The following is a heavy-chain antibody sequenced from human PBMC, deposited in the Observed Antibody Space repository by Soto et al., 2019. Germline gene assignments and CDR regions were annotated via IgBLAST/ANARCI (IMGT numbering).Heavy chain of an antibody. CDR1: GYSFTSYW. J-gene: IGHJ4*02. D-gene: IGHD6-19*01. CDR3: ASLGGQWLEEVDY. Sequence: GESLKISCKGSGYSFTSYWISWVRQMPGKGLEWMGRIDPSDSYTNYSPSFQGHVTISADKSISTAYLQWSSLKASDTAMYYCASLGGQWLEEVDYWGQGTLVTVSS. CDR2: IDPSDSYT. V-gene: IGHV5-10-1*01.